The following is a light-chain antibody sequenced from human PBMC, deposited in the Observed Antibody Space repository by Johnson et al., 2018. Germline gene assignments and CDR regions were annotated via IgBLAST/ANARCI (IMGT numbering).Light chain of an antibody. J-gene: IGLJ1*01. CDR2: ENN. V-gene: IGLV1-51*02. CDR1: SSNIGNNY. Sequence: QSVLTQPPSVSAAPGQKVTISCSGSSSNIGNNYVSWYQQLPGTAPKLLIYENNKRPSVITDRFSGSKSGTSATRGITGLQTGDEADYYCGTWDSSLSAGNVFVTGTKVTVL. CDR3: GTWDSSLSAGNV.